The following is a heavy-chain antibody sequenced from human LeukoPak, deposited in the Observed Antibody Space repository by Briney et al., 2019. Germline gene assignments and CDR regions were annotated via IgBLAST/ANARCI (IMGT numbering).Heavy chain of an antibody. Sequence: PSETLSLTCAVYGGSFSGYYWSWIRQPPGKGLEWIGEINHNGSTNYNPSLKSRVTISVDTSKNQFSLKLSSVTAADTAVYYCASRYYYDSSGYYTILFDYFDYWGQGTLVTVSS. CDR1: GGSFSGYY. D-gene: IGHD3-22*01. J-gene: IGHJ4*02. CDR3: ASRYYYDSSGYYTILFDYFDY. CDR2: INHNGST. V-gene: IGHV4-34*01.